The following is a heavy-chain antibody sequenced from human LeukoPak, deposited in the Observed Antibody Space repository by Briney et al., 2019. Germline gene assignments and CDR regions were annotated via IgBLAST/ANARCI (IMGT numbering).Heavy chain of an antibody. CDR2: INHSGST. V-gene: IGHV4-34*01. J-gene: IGHJ4*02. D-gene: IGHD2-8*02. CDR1: GGSFSGHY. Sequence: SETLSLTCAVYGGSFSGHYWSWIRQPPGKGLEWIGEINHSGSTNYNPSLKSRVTISVDTSKNQFSLKLSSVTAADTAVYYCARALVPPVIDYWGQGTLVTVSS. CDR3: ARALVPPVIDY.